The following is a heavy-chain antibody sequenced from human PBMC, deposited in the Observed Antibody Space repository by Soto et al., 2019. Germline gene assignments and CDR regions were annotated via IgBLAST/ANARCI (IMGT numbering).Heavy chain of an antibody. CDR2: ISSSSSTI. V-gene: IGHV3-48*01. Sequence: GGSLRLSCAASGFTFSSYSMNWVRQAPGKGLEWVSYISSSSSTIYYADSVKGRFTISRDNAKNSLYLQMNSLRAEDTAVYYCAKELQSADDFWSGYWGYYYYGMDVWGQGTTVTVSS. J-gene: IGHJ6*02. CDR1: GFTFSSYS. D-gene: IGHD3-3*01. CDR3: AKELQSADDFWSGYWGYYYYGMDV.